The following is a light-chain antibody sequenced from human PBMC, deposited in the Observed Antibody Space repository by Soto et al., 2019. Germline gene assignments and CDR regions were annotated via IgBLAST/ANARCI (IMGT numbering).Light chain of an antibody. CDR1: QSVSSN. V-gene: IGKV3-15*01. CDR2: GAS. CDR3: QQYNSWPPLT. J-gene: IGKJ4*01. Sequence: EIVMTQSPATLSVSPGVRATLSCRASQSVSSNLAWYQQKPGQAPRLLIYGASTRATGIPARFSGSGSGTEFTLTISRLQSEDLAVYYCQQYNSWPPLTFGGGTKVEIK.